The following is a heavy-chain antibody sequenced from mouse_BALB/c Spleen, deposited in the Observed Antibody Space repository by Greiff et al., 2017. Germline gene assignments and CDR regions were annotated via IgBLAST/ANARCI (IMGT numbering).Heavy chain of an antibody. J-gene: IGHJ3*01. V-gene: IGHV14-1*02. CDR1: GFNIKDYY. CDR3: AAHCEGIWFAY. CDR2: IDPENGNT. Sequence: VQLQQSGAELVRPGALVKLSCKASGFNIKDYYMHWVKQRPEQGLEWIGWIDPENGNTIYDPKFQGKASITADTSSNTAYLQLSSLTSEDTAVYYCAAHCEGIWFAYWGQGTLVTVSA.